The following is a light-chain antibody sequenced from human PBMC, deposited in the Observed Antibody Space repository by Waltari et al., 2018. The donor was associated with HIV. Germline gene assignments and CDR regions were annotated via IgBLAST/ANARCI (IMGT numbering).Light chain of an antibody. CDR3: CSYAGSYTHVV. CDR2: DVS. CDR1: SSDVGGYNY. Sequence: QSALTQPRPVSGSPGQSVTISCTETSSDVGGYNYVSWYQQHPGKAPKLMIYDVSKRPSGVPDRFSGSKSGNTASLTISGLQAEDEADYYCCSYAGSYTHVVFGGGTKLTVL. J-gene: IGLJ2*01. V-gene: IGLV2-11*01.